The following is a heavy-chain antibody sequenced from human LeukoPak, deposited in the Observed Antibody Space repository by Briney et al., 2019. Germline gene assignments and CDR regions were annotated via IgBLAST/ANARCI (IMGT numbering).Heavy chain of an antibody. Sequence: SETLSLTCTVSGGSISSSSYYWGWIRQPPGKGLEWIGSIYYSGSTYYNPSLKSRVTISVDTSKNQFSLKLSSVTAADTAVYYCARDGRTTPGGFDYWGQGTLVTVSS. CDR3: ARDGRTTPGGFDY. D-gene: IGHD2/OR15-2a*01. CDR1: GGSISSSSYY. CDR2: IYYSGST. V-gene: IGHV4-39*02. J-gene: IGHJ4*02.